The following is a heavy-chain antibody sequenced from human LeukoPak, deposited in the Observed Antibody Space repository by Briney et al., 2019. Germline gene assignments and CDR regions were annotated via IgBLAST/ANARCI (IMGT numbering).Heavy chain of an antibody. J-gene: IGHJ4*02. Sequence: SQTLSLTCAVSGGSISSGGYSWSWIRQPPGKGLEWIGYIYYSGSTYYNPSLKSRVTISVDTSKNQFSLKLSSVTAADTALYYCARTSSTWTYYFDYWGQGTLVTVSS. V-gene: IGHV4-30-4*07. D-gene: IGHD6-13*01. CDR2: IYYSGST. CDR3: ARTSSTWTYYFDY. CDR1: GGSISSGGYS.